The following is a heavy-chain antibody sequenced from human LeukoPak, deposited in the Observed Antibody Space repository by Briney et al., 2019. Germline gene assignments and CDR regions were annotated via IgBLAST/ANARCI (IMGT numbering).Heavy chain of an antibody. CDR3: ARVKPDIVVVPAAIEFDP. V-gene: IGHV1-2*02. CDR1: GYTFTGYY. J-gene: IGHJ5*02. Sequence: ASVKVSCKASGYTFTGYYMHWVRQAPGQGLEWMEWINPNSGGTNYAQKFQGRVTMTRDTSISTAYMELSRLRSDDTAVYYCARVKPDIVVVPAAIEFDPWGQGTLVTVSS. D-gene: IGHD2-2*02. CDR2: INPNSGGT.